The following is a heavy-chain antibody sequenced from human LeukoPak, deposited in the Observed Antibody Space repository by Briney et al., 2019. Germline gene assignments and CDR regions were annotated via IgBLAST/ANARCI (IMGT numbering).Heavy chain of an antibody. Sequence: KPSETLSFTSSVSGVSVSCGSYYWSWIRQPPGRGLEWIAYIFCTGSTNYNPSLKSRVTMSVDTSKNQFSLKLSSVTAADTAFYYCTASYISAFSDIHYWRQKTLVTASS. CDR3: TASYISAFSDIHY. D-gene: IGHD6-19*01. CDR1: GVSVSCGSYY. V-gene: IGHV4-61*01. J-gene: IGHJ4*02. CDR2: IFCTGST.